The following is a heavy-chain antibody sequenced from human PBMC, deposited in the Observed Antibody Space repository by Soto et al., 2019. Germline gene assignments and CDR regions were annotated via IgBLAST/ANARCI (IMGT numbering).Heavy chain of an antibody. D-gene: IGHD1-20*01. V-gene: IGHV3-7*05. CDR1: GLTFSNFW. Sequence: PGGSLRLSCAVSGLTFSNFWMSWVRQAPGKGLEWVANIKHDGSEKYYADSVKGRFTIYRDNAQSTLFLQMNSLQADDTAMYFCAKVDITGPLRRPFDYWGQGTLVTVSS. CDR3: AKVDITGPLRRPFDY. CDR2: IKHDGSEK. J-gene: IGHJ4*02.